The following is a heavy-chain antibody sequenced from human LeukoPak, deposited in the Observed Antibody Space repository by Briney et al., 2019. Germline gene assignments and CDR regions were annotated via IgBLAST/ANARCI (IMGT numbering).Heavy chain of an antibody. Sequence: ASVKVSCKASGYTFTAYYMHWVRQAPGQGLEWMGWINPTGGTTYAQKFLDRVTMTRDTSINTAYMELSGLRSDDTAVYYCARDVGWSSSHWGRGTLVTVSS. D-gene: IGHD6-6*01. J-gene: IGHJ4*02. V-gene: IGHV1-2*02. CDR3: ARDVGWSSSH. CDR1: GYTFTAYY. CDR2: INPTGGT.